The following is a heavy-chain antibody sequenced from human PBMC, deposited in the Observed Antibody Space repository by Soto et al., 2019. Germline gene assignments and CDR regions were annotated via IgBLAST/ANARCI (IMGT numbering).Heavy chain of an antibody. CDR1: GYTFTSYY. CDR3: ARDPADYGDYLGYMDV. J-gene: IGHJ6*03. V-gene: IGHV1-46*03. Sequence: ASVKVSCKASGYTFTSYYMHWVRQAPGQGLEWMGIINPSGGSTSYAQKFQGRVTMNMETSTSTVYMELSSLRSEDTAVYYCARDPADYGDYLGYMDVWGKGTTVTVSS. D-gene: IGHD4-17*01. CDR2: INPSGGST.